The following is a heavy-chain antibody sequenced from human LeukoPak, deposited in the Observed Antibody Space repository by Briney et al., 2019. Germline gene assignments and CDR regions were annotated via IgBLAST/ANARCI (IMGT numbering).Heavy chain of an antibody. CDR2: ISSSSSYI. D-gene: IGHD1-1*01. J-gene: IGHJ3*02. CDR1: GFTFSSYT. V-gene: IGHV3-21*01. Sequence: PGGSLRLSCAASGFTFSSYTMSWVRQAPGKGLEWVSSISSSSSYIYYADSVKGRFTISRDNAKNSLYLQMNSLRAEDTAVYYCARVQELERLLDAFDIWGQGTMVTVSS. CDR3: ARVQELERLLDAFDI.